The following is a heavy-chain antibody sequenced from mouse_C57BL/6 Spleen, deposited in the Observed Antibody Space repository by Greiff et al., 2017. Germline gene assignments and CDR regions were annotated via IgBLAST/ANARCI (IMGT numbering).Heavy chain of an antibody. D-gene: IGHD1-1*01. J-gene: IGHJ1*03. CDR2: IDPSDSYT. CDR3: ARLGTTILAKEGYFEG. CDR1: GYTFTSYW. Sequence: QVQLQQPGAELVKPGASVKLSCKASGYTFTSYWMQWVKQRPGQGLEWIGEIDPSDSYTNYNQKFKGKATLTVDTSSSTAYMQLSSLTSEDSAVYYCARLGTTILAKEGYFEGWGTGTTVTVSS. V-gene: IGHV1-50*01.